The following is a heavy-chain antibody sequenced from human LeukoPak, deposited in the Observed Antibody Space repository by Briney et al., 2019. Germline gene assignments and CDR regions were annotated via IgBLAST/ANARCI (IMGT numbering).Heavy chain of an antibody. CDR2: INPNSGGT. J-gene: IGHJ5*02. CDR3: ARAPVLLWFGELSFNWFDP. CDR1: GYTFTGYY. V-gene: IGHV1-2*02. D-gene: IGHD3-10*01. Sequence: GASVKVSCKASGYTFTGYYMHWVRQAPGQGLEWMGWINPNSGGTNYAQKFQGRVTMTRDTSISTAYMELSRLRSDDTAVYYCARAPVLLWFGELSFNWFDPWGQGTLVTVSS.